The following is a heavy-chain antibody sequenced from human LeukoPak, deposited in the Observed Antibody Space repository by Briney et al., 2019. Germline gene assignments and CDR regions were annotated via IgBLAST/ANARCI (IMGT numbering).Heavy chain of an antibody. J-gene: IGHJ4*02. V-gene: IGHV4-59*08. Sequence: SETLSLTCTVSGDSISSYYWSWLRQPPGKGLEWIGYIYYSGSTNYNPSLKSRVTISADTSKNQFSLKLSSVTAVDTAIYYCARRGPPWWDYWGQGTLVTVSS. D-gene: IGHD2-15*01. CDR2: IYYSGST. CDR1: GDSISSYY. CDR3: ARRGPPWWDY.